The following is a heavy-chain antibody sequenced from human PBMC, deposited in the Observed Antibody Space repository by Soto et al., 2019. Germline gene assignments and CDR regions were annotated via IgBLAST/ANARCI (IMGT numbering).Heavy chain of an antibody. Sequence: SVKVSCKASGGTFSSYAISWVRQAPGQGLEWMGGIIPIFGTANYAQKFQGRVTITADESTSTAYMELSSLRSEDTAVYYCAVSISGYDSYFDFWGHGTLVTVSS. CDR2: IIPIFGTA. CDR3: AVSISGYDSYFDF. CDR1: GGTFSSYA. J-gene: IGHJ4*01. V-gene: IGHV1-69*13. D-gene: IGHD5-12*01.